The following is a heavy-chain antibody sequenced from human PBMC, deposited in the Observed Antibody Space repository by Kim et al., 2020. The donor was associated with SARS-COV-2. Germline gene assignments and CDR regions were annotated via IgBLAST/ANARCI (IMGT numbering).Heavy chain of an antibody. D-gene: IGHD6-19*01. J-gene: IGHJ4*02. CDR2: IYYSGST. CDR1: GGSISSYY. CDR3: ARYRSSGWYVGYFDY. V-gene: IGHV4-59*08. Sequence: SETLSLTCTVSGGSISSYYWSWIRQPPGKGLEWIGYIYYSGSTNYNPSLKSRVTISVDTSKNQFSLKLSSVTAADTAVYYCARYRSSGWYVGYFDYWVQG.